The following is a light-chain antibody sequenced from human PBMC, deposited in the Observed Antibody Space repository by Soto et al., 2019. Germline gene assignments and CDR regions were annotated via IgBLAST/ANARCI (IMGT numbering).Light chain of an antibody. CDR1: QSISSY. V-gene: IGKV1-39*01. CDR2: TAS. CDR3: QQVNSFPIT. J-gene: IGKJ5*01. Sequence: DIQMTQSQSSLSASVGDRVTITCRASQSISSYLNWYQQRPGKAPNLLIYTASSLQSGVPSRFSGSGSGTDFTLTISSLQPEDFATYYCQQVNSFPITFGQGTRLEI.